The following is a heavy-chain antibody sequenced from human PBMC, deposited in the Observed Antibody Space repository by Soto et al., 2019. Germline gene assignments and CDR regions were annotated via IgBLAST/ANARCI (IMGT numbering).Heavy chain of an antibody. D-gene: IGHD1-7*01. V-gene: IGHV1-69*13. CDR3: ARDLYINWYYPLDS. Sequence: SVKVSCKASGGTFRNYAFSWVRQAPGQGLEWMGGIIPIFGKANYEQRFQGRLTITSDESTSTAYMELNSLRSEDTAVYFCARDLYINWYYPLDSWGQGTLVTVSA. CDR1: GGTFRNYA. J-gene: IGHJ4*02. CDR2: IIPIFGKA.